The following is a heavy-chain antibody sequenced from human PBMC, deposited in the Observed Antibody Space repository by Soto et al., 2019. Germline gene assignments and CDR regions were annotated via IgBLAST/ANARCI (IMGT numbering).Heavy chain of an antibody. CDR2: IWYDGSNK. CDR3: ARDGLIGYAPHSALDY. CDR1: GFTFSSYG. Sequence: QVQLVESGGGVVQPGRSLRLSCAASGFTFSSYGMHWVRQAPGKGLEWVAVIWYDGSNKYYADSVKGRFTISRDNSKNTLYLQMNSLRAEDTAVYYCARDGLIGYAPHSALDYWCQGTLVTVSS. V-gene: IGHV3-33*01. D-gene: IGHD1-1*01. J-gene: IGHJ4*02.